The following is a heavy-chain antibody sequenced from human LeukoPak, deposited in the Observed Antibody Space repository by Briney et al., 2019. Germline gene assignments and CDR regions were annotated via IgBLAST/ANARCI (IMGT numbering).Heavy chain of an antibody. CDR3: AREYAVAGTFDY. Sequence: PSETLSLTCTVSGGSISSSSYYWSWIRQPPGKGLEWIGYIYYSGSTNYNPSLKSRVTISVDTSKNQFSLKLSSVTAADTAVYYCAREYAVAGTFDYWGQGTLVTVSS. V-gene: IGHV4-61*01. CDR2: IYYSGST. D-gene: IGHD6-19*01. CDR1: GGSISSSSYY. J-gene: IGHJ4*02.